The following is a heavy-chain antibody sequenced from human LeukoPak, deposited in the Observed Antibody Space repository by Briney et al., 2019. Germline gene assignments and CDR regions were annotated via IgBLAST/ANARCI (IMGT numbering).Heavy chain of an antibody. CDR1: GFTFSSYA. D-gene: IGHD3-10*01. V-gene: IGHV3-23*01. CDR3: YGAGSYYEIFDY. Sequence: GGSLRFSCAASGFTFSSYAMSWVRQAPGKGLEWVSAISGSGGNKYYADSVKGRFTISRDNSKNTLYLQMNSLRAEDTAVYYCYGAGSYYEIFDYWGQGTLVTVSS. J-gene: IGHJ4*02. CDR2: ISGSGGNK.